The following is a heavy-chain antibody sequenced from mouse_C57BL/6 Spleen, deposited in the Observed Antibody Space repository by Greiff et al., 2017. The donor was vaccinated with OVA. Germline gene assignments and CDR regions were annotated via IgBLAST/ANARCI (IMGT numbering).Heavy chain of an antibody. V-gene: IGHV1-80*01. D-gene: IGHD2-1*01. J-gene: IGHJ1*03. CDR2: IYPGDGDT. Sequence: QVQLQQSGAELVKPGASVKISCKASGYAFSSYWMNWVKQRPGKGLEWIGQIYPGDGDTNYNGKFKGKATLTADKSSSTAYMQLSILTSEDSAVYFCARWVYYGKRYFDVWGTGTTVTVSS. CDR3: ARWVYYGKRYFDV. CDR1: GYAFSSYW.